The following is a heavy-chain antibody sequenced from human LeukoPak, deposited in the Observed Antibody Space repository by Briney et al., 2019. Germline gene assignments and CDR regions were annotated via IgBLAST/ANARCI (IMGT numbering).Heavy chain of an antibody. Sequence: GRSLRLSCAASGFTFDDYAMHWVRQAPGKGLESVSGISWNSGSIGYADSVKGRFTISRDNAKNSLYLQMNSLRAEDTAVYYCAKDLWGYCSSTSCHPLFWGQRTPVTVSS. CDR1: GFTFDDYA. D-gene: IGHD2-2*01. V-gene: IGHV3-9*01. CDR2: ISWNSGSI. J-gene: IGHJ4*02. CDR3: AKDLWGYCSSTSCHPLF.